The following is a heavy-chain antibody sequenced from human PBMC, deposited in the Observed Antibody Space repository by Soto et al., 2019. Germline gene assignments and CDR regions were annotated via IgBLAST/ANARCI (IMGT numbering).Heavy chain of an antibody. V-gene: IGHV1-3*01. J-gene: IGHJ4*02. CDR2: INAANANT. CDR3: ARDDSGFSGSHYIDYFNY. CDR1: GYTFTSFA. Sequence: ASVKVSCKASGYTFTSFAIHWVRQAPGQRLEWMGWINAANANTQSSQKFQGRVTFTRDTSAGTVYMQLSSLTSEDTAVYYCARDDSGFSGSHYIDYFNYWGQGALVTVSS. D-gene: IGHD1-26*01.